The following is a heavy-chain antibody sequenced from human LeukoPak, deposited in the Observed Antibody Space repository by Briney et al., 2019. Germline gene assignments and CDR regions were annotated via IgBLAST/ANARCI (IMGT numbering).Heavy chain of an antibody. D-gene: IGHD2-15*01. Sequence: SGGSLRLSCAASGFTFSESWMHWVRQVPGKGLAWVTRIDTDGTNIRYTDSVKGRFTISRDNAKNTLYLQMNSLGVEDTAVYYCARVIAVGAAFDAFDIWGQGTMVTVSS. V-gene: IGHV3-74*01. CDR2: IDTDGTNI. J-gene: IGHJ3*02. CDR3: ARVIAVGAAFDAFDI. CDR1: GFTFSESW.